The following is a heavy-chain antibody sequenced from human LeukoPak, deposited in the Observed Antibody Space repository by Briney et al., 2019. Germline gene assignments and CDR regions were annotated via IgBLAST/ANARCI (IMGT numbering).Heavy chain of an antibody. CDR2: IGSSSTYT. CDR3: ARERGAVAATWFDY. V-gene: IGHV3-11*05. Sequence: PGGSLRLSCAASGFTFSGYYMSWVRQAPGKGLEWVSCIGSSSTYTNYADSVKGRFTISRDNAKNSLYLQMDGLRAEDTAVYYCARERGAVAATWFDYWGQGTLVTVSS. D-gene: IGHD6-19*01. J-gene: IGHJ4*02. CDR1: GFTFSGYY.